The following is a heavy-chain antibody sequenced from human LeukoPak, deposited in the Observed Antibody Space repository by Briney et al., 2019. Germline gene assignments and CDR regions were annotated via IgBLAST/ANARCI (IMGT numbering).Heavy chain of an antibody. D-gene: IGHD3-10*01. V-gene: IGHV3-53*01. CDR2: IYGGGST. CDR1: GFTVSSNY. CDR3: ASGSGSYRTPYYYMDV. J-gene: IGHJ6*03. Sequence: GGSLRLSCAASGFTVSSNYMSWVRQVPGKGLEWVSVIYGGGSTYYADSVKGRFTISRDNSKNTLYLQMNSLRAEDTAVYYCASGSGSYRTPYYYMDVWGTGTTVTVSS.